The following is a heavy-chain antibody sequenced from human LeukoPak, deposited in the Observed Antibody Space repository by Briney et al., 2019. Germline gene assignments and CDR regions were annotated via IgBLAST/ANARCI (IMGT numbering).Heavy chain of an antibody. CDR1: GFTFRTYE. V-gene: IGHV3-48*03. J-gene: IGHJ3*01. Sequence: GGSLRLSCAASGFTFRTYEMNWVRQAPGKGLEWVSYISNGDSDSDSTKKYADSVKGRFTISRDNAKKSLYLQMDSLRADDTAVYYCAREDYYDSSGSDAFDLWGQGTMVTVSS. CDR3: AREDYYDSSGSDAFDL. D-gene: IGHD3-22*01. CDR2: ISNGDSDSDSTK.